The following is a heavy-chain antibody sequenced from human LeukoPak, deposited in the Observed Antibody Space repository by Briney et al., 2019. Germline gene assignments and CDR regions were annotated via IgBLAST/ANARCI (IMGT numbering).Heavy chain of an antibody. V-gene: IGHV4-34*01. CDR3: AREGDGYSNYFDY. CDR1: GGSFSGYY. J-gene: IGHJ4*02. D-gene: IGHD5-24*01. CDR2: INHSGST. Sequence: PLETLSLTCAVYGGSFSGYYWSWIRQPPGKGLEWIGEINHSGSTNYNPSLKSRVTISVDTSKNQFSLKLSSVTAADTAVYYCAREGDGYSNYFDYWGQGTLVTVSS.